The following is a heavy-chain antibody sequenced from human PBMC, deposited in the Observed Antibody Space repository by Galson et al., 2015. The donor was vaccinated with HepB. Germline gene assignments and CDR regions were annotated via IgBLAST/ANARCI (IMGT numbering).Heavy chain of an antibody. CDR1: GFTFSDYY. V-gene: IGHV3-11*06. CDR3: ARAYSGSYYAAFDI. CDR2: ISSRSSFT. Sequence: SLRLSCAASGFTFSDYYMNWIRQAPGKGLEWVSYISSRSSFTNYADSVKGRFTISRDNAKKSLYLQMNSLRAEDTAVYYCARAYSGSYYAAFDIWGQGTMVTVSS. J-gene: IGHJ3*02. D-gene: IGHD1-26*01.